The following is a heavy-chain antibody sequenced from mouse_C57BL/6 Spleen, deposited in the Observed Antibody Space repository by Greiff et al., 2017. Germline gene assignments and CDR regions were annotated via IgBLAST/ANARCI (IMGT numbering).Heavy chain of an antibody. D-gene: IGHD1-1*01. CDR1: GYTFTDYN. CDR3: ARDPYYYGSSLYYFDY. J-gene: IGHJ2*01. Sequence: VQLQQSGPELVKPGASVKMSCKASGYTFTDYNMPWVKQSHGKSLEWIVYINPNHGGTSYNQQFKGNDPLTVNKSSRTVYMELRRLKSEYSAVDYCARDPYYYGSSLYYFDYWGQGTTLTVSS. CDR2: INPNHGGT. V-gene: IGHV1-22*01.